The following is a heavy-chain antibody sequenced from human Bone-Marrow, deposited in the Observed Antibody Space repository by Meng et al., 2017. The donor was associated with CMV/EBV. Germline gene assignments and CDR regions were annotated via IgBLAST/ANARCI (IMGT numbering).Heavy chain of an antibody. V-gene: IGHV4-34*01. J-gene: IGHJ6*02. CDR3: ARKVGWDYYDSSGYYRSYYYHYGMDV. D-gene: IGHD3-22*01. CDR2: INHSGST. CDR1: GGSFSGYY. Sequence: GSLSLTCAVYGGSFSGYYWSWIRQPPGKGLEWIGEINHSGSTNYNPSLKSRVTISVDTSKNQFSLKLSSVTAADTAVYYCARKVGWDYYDSSGYYRSYYYHYGMDVWGQGTTVTVSS.